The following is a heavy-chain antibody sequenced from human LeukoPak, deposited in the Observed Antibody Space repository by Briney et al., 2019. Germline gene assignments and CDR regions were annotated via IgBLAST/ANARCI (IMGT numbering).Heavy chain of an antibody. V-gene: IGHV4-39*07. CDR1: GDSISSSSFY. CDR3: ARVFGSWYYFDN. J-gene: IGHJ4*02. Sequence: PSETLSFTCTVSGDSISSSSFYWGWIRQPPGKGLEWIGNIYYSGSTYYNPSLKSRVSMSVDTPKNQFSLNLSSVTAADTALYYCARVFGSWYYFDNWGQGTLVTVPS. CDR2: IYYSGST. D-gene: IGHD6-13*01.